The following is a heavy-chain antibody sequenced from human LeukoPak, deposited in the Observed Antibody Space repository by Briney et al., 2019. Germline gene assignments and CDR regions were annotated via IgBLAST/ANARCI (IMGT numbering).Heavy chain of an antibody. V-gene: IGHV1-46*01. J-gene: IGHJ4*02. CDR3: ARDSIAASFDY. Sequence: ASVKVSCKASGYTLTSYYMHWVRQAPGRGLEWMGIINPSGGSTSYAQKFQGRVTMTRDTSTSTVYMELSSLRSEDTAVYYCARDSIAASFDYWGQGTLVTVSS. D-gene: IGHD6-6*01. CDR2: INPSGGST. CDR1: GYTLTSYY.